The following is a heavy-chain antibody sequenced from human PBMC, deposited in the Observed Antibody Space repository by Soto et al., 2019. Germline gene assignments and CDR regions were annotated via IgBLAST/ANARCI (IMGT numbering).Heavy chain of an antibody. CDR2: IYYSGST. J-gene: IGHJ6*03. V-gene: IGHV4-39*01. D-gene: IGHD3-3*01. Sequence: QLQLQESGPGLVKPSETLSLTCTVSGGSISSSSYYWGWIRQPPGKGLEWIGSIYYSGSTYYNPSLKSRFTISVDTSKNQFSLKLSSVTAADTAVYYCARGPYYDFWSGPTFYYYYMDVWGKGTTVTVSS. CDR3: ARGPYYDFWSGPTFYYYYMDV. CDR1: GGSISSSSYY.